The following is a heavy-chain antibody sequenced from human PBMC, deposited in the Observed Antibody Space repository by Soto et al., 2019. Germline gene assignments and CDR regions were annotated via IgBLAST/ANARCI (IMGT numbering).Heavy chain of an antibody. CDR1: GGTFSSYA. J-gene: IGHJ4*02. Sequence: EASVKVSCKASGGTFSSYAISWVRQAPGQGLEWMGGIIPIFGTANYAQKFQGRVTITADESTSTAYMELSSLRSEDTAVYYCARVMGTYYYDSSGLDYWGQGTLVTVSS. CDR3: ARVMGTYYYDSSGLDY. V-gene: IGHV1-69*13. CDR2: IIPIFGTA. D-gene: IGHD3-22*01.